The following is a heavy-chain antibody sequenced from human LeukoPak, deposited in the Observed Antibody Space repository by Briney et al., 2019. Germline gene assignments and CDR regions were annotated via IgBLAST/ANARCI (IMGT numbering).Heavy chain of an antibody. D-gene: IGHD3-22*01. J-gene: IGHJ3*02. CDR2: IWYDGSNK. V-gene: IGHV3-33*06. Sequence: PGGSLRLSCAASGFTFSSYGMHWVRQAQGKGLEWVAVIWYDGSNKYYADSVKGRFTISRDNSKNTLYLQMNSLRAEDTAVYYCAKEVVVVITSRDAFDIWGQGTMVTVSS. CDR3: AKEVVVVITSRDAFDI. CDR1: GFTFSSYG.